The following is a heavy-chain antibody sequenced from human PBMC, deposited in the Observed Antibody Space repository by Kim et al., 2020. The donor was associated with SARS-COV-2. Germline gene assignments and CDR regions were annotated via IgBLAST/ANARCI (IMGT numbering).Heavy chain of an antibody. CDR3: ARERVHSSWEYYYYYGMDV. CDR1: GFTFSSYE. V-gene: IGHV3-48*03. D-gene: IGHD6-13*01. CDR2: ISSSGSTI. Sequence: GGSLRLSCAASGFTFSSYEMNWVRQAPGKGLEWVSYISSSGSTIYYADSVKGRFTISRDNAKNSLYLQMNSLRAEDTAVYYCARERVHSSWEYYYYYGMDVWGQGTTVTVSS. J-gene: IGHJ6*02.